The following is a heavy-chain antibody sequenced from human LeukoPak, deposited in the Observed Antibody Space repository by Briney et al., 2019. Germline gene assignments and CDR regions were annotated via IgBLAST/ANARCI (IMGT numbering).Heavy chain of an antibody. CDR2: IWYDGTNK. Sequence: GRSLRLSCVASGFTFSNYGMHWVRQAPGKGLEWVAVIWYDGTNKYYADSVKCRFTFSRDNSKNTLYLQMNSLRAEDTAVYYCARDGSSYSGSYLDYWGQGTLVTVSS. D-gene: IGHD1-26*01. CDR3: ARDGSSYSGSYLDY. V-gene: IGHV3-33*01. J-gene: IGHJ4*02. CDR1: GFTFSNYG.